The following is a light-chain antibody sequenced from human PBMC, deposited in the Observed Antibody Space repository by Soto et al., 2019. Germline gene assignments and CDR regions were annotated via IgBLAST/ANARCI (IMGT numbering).Light chain of an antibody. J-gene: IGLJ2*01. Sequence: QSVLTQPPSVSGSPGQSITISCTGTSSDVGGSNYVSWYQQHPGKAPKLMIYDVSNRPSGVSNRFSGSKSGNTASLTISGLQAEDEADYYCSSYTSSSTLRVFGGGTKLTVL. CDR3: SSYTSSSTLRV. CDR1: SSDVGGSNY. V-gene: IGLV2-14*01. CDR2: DVS.